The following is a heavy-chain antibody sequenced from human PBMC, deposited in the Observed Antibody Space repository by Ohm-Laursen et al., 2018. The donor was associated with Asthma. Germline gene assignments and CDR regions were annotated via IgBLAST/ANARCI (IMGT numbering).Heavy chain of an antibody. CDR1: GGSISGYY. Sequence: SDTLSLTCTVSGGSISGYYWNWIRLPPGKGLEWIGYIHYSGSTNYNPSLKSRVTISVDTSKTQFSLKLRSMTAVDTAVYYCARARGYGDGFPFDYWGQGTLVTVSS. D-gene: IGHD2-15*01. V-gene: IGHV4-59*07. CDR3: ARARGYGDGFPFDY. J-gene: IGHJ4*02. CDR2: IHYSGST.